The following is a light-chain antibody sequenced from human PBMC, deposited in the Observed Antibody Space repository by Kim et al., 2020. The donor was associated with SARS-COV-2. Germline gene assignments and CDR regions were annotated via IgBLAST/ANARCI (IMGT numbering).Light chain of an antibody. V-gene: IGLV3-21*04. CDR2: YDS. Sequence: SYELTQPPSVSVAPGKTARITCGGNNIGSKSVHWYQQKPGQAPVLVIYYDSDRPSGIPERFSGSNSGNTATLTISRVEAGDEAGYYCQVWDSSSVVFGGGTQLT. CDR1: NIGSKS. CDR3: QVWDSSSVV. J-gene: IGLJ2*01.